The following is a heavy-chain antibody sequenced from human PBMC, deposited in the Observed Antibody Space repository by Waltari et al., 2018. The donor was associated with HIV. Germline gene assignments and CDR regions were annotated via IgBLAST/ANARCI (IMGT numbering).Heavy chain of an antibody. V-gene: IGHV1-3*01. CDR1: GYSFTDFA. J-gene: IGHJ4*02. D-gene: IGHD5-18*01. CDR2: INAETGNT. CDR3: ASGFRETAMDIDF. Sequence: QVHLVQSGTAVKRPGASVTVSCRASGYSFTDFAVHWVRQVPGQSLEWMGWINAETGNTKFSHKFEDRVVFDKDTSASTVYMELRRLRSEDTAVFYCASGFRETAMDIDFWGQGTLVTVSS.